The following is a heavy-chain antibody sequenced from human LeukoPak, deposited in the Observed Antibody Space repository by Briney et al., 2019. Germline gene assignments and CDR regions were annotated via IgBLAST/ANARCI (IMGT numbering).Heavy chain of an antibody. CDR2: ISHYGST. CDR1: GYSISSGYY. V-gene: IGHV4-38-2*02. J-gene: IGHJ4*02. Sequence: PSETLSLTCTVSGYSISSGYYWGWIRQPPGKGLEWIGTISHYGSTYYNPSLKSRVTISLDTSKNQFSLKLNSVTAADTAVYYCARSPYSSSWSFDYWGQGTLVTVSS. D-gene: IGHD6-13*01. CDR3: ARSPYSSSWSFDY.